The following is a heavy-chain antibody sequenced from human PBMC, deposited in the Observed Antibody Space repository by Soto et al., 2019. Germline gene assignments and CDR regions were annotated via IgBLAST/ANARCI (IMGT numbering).Heavy chain of an antibody. CDR2: IYHSGST. J-gene: IGHJ4*02. Sequence: PSETLSLTCAVSGGSISSSNWWSWVRQPPGKGLEWIGEIYHSGSTNYNPSLKSRVTISVDKSKNQFSLKLSSVTAADTAVYYCARVTYYYDSSGYYYEYYFDYWGQGTLVTVSS. CDR3: ARVTYYYDSSGYYYEYYFDY. V-gene: IGHV4-4*02. CDR1: GGSISSSNW. D-gene: IGHD3-22*01.